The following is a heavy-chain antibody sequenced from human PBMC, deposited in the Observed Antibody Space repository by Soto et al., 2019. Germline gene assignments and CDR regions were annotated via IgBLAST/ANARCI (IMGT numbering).Heavy chain of an antibody. J-gene: IGHJ6*02. Sequence: PGESLQISCQGSGYSFTTNWLTWVRQTPGKGLEWMGKIDPSNSYSNYSPSFQGHVTIAVDMSISTAYLEWSCLEASDNAIYYCARRLSGPKEEYNAYYCYGLDVWGQGTKVTVSS. D-gene: IGHD1-1*01. CDR2: IDPSNSYS. CDR3: ARRLSGPKEEYNAYYCYGLDV. V-gene: IGHV5-10-1*01. CDR1: GYSFTTNW.